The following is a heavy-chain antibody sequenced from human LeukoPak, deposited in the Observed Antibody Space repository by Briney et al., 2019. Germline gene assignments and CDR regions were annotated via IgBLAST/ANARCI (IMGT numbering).Heavy chain of an antibody. D-gene: IGHD5-24*01. CDR2: ISGRGTET. Sequence: PGGSLRLSCAASGFTFDDYAMSWVRQAPGKGLEWVSSISGRGTETYYADSVQGRFTISKDTSGSTVFLQMNSLRADDTAVYYCAKALREGHRPVCTYYYMAVWGQGTTVTVSS. CDR3: AKALREGHRPVCTYYYMAV. J-gene: IGHJ6*03. CDR1: GFTFDDYA. V-gene: IGHV3-23*01.